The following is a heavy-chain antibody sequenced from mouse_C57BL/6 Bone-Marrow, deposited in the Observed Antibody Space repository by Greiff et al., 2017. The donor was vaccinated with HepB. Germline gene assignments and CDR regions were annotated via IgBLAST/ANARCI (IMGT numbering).Heavy chain of an antibody. Sequence: EVQLQQSGAELVRPGASVKLSCTASGFNIKDDYMHWVKQRPEQGLEWIGWIDPENGDTEYASKFQGKATITADTSSNTAYLQLSSLTSEDTAVYYCTTPLSEGYYLPLDYWGQGTTRTVSS. CDR2: IDPENGDT. J-gene: IGHJ2*01. D-gene: IGHD2-3*01. V-gene: IGHV14-4*01. CDR3: TTPLSEGYYLPLDY. CDR1: GFNIKDDY.